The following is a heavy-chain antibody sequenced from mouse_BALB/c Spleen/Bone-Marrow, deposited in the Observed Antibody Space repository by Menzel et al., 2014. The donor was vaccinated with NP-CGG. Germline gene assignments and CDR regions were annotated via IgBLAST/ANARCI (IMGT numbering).Heavy chain of an antibody. CDR3: ARPITTGIQAWLAY. Sequence: QVQLQQSGAELAKPGASVKMSCKASGYTFTSYWMHWVKQRPGQGLEWIGNINPSSGYTEYNQKFKDKATLTADKSSSTAYMQLSSLTSEDSAVYYCARPITTGIQAWLAYWGQGILVTVSA. CDR1: GYTFTSYW. V-gene: IGHV1-7*01. CDR2: INPSSGYT. D-gene: IGHD2-4*01. J-gene: IGHJ3*01.